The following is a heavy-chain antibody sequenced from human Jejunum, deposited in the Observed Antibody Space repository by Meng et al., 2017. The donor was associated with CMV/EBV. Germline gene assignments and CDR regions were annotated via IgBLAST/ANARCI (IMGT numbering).Heavy chain of an antibody. CDR2: IYTSGST. CDR1: AGSISGYY. V-gene: IGHV4-4*07. D-gene: IGHD1-26*01. Sequence: QVQLMVVGPGLVKSSETLSLTCFVSAGSISGYYWSWIRQPAGKGLELIGRIYTSGSTHYNPSLKSRLTMSVDLSNNQISLKLRSVTAADTAVYYCARESGSYYWFDPWGQGTLVTVSS. J-gene: IGHJ5*02. CDR3: ARESGSYYWFDP.